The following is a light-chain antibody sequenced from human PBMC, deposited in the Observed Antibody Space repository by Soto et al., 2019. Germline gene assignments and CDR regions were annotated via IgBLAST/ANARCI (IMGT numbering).Light chain of an antibody. J-gene: IGLJ1*01. CDR1: SSNIGSNT. CDR3: AAWDDSLNGLV. CDR2: NNN. V-gene: IGLV1-44*01. Sequence: QSVLTQPPSASGTPGQRVTISCPGSSSNIGSNTVNWYQQLPGTAPKLLIYNNNQRPSGVPDRFSGSKSGTSAFLAISGLQSEDEADYYCAAWDDSLNGLVFGTGTKVTVL.